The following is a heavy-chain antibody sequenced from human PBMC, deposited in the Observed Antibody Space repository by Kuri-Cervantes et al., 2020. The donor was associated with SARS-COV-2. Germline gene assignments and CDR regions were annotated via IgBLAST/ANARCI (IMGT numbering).Heavy chain of an antibody. D-gene: IGHD3-10*01. J-gene: IGHJ3*02. CDR2: IYHSGST. V-gene: IGHV4-39*07. Sequence: GSLRLSCIVSGGSISSSTYYWGWIRQPPGKGLEWIGSIYHSGSTYYNPSLKSRVNISVDTSKNQFSLKLSSVTAADTAVYYCARYRAFGAWADAFDIWGQGTMVTVSS. CDR1: GGSISSSTYY. CDR3: ARYRAFGAWADAFDI.